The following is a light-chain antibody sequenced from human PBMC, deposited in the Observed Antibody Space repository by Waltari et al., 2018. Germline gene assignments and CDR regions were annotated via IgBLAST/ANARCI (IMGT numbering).Light chain of an antibody. V-gene: IGKV3-15*01. CDR3: QHYNNWPHWT. CDR1: QSVSSN. Sequence: EIVMTQSPATMSVSPGERATLSCRASQSVSSNLAGYQQKRGQAPRLLIYGASTRAAGIPARFSGSGSGTEFTLTISSLQSEDFAVYYCQHYNNWPHWTFGQGTKVEIK. CDR2: GAS. J-gene: IGKJ1*01.